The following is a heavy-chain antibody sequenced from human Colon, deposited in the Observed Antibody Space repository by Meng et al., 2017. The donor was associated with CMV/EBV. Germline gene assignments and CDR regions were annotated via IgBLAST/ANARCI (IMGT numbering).Heavy chain of an antibody. J-gene: IGHJ5*02. Sequence: EVQMLEAGGGLVQPGGSLRLSCAASGFIFSNYVMSWVRQAPGKGLEWVSSISGSGGSTYYADSVKGRFTISRDNSKKTLYLQMNSLRAEDTAVYYCAKPRGAGSWGRGTLVTVSS. D-gene: IGHD6-19*01. V-gene: IGHV3-23*01. CDR2: ISGSGGST. CDR1: GFIFSNYV. CDR3: AKPRGAGS.